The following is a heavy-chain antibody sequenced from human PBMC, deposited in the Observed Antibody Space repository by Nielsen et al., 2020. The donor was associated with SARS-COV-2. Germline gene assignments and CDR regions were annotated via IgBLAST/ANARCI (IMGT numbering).Heavy chain of an antibody. CDR2: VDRGGIT. D-gene: IGHD1-26*01. J-gene: IGHJ4*02. V-gene: IGHV4-34*01. CDR3: ARDGGELLYDY. CDR1: GGSISSYY. Sequence: GSLRLSCTVSGGSISSYYWSWIRQPPGKGLEWIGEVDRGGITTYNPSLKNRVTLSVDTSKNQFSLKLASATAADTAVYYCARDGGELLYDYWGQGTLVTVSS.